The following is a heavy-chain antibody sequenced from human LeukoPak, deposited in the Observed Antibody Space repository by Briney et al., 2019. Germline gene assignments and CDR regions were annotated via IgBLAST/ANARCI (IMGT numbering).Heavy chain of an antibody. J-gene: IGHJ2*01. Sequence: SQTLSLTCAVSGGSISSGGYSWSWIRQPPGKGLEWIGYIYHSGSTYYNPSLKSRVTISVDRSKNQFSLKLSSVTAADTAVYYCARDMRPSCVFDLWGRGTLVTVSS. V-gene: IGHV4-30-2*01. CDR2: IYHSGST. CDR1: GGSISSGGYS. D-gene: IGHD2-2*01. CDR3: ARDMRPSCVFDL.